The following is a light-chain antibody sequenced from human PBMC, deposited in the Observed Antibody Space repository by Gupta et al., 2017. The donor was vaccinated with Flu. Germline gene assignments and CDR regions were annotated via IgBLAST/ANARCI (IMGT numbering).Light chain of an antibody. J-gene: IGKJ4*01. V-gene: IGKV2-30*01. Sequence: DVVLTQSPLSLPVTLGQPASIPCRSSQSLVGSDGNTYVNWFQQRPGQSPRRLIYKVSNRDSGVPDRFSGSGSGNXFTLNIXRVEAEYVRVYYCMPGSLCPLTFGXGTKVEI. CDR3: MPGSLCPLT. CDR1: QSLVGSDGNTY. CDR2: KVS.